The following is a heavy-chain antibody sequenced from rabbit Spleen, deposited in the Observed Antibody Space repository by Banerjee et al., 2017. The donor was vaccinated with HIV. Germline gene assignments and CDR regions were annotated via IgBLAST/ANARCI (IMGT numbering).Heavy chain of an antibody. J-gene: IGHJ3*01. V-gene: IGHV1S47*01. CDR3: ARDASSSGYYRDTRLDL. D-gene: IGHD1-1*01. CDR2: IDPVFGIS. Sequence: QEQLDESGGGLVQAGGSLKLSCKASGFDFSTYGVSWVRQAPGKGLEWIGYIDPVFGISYYANWVNGRFTISSHNAQNTVSLQMNSLTAADTATYFCARDASSSGYYRDTRLDLWGPGTLVTVS. CDR1: GFDFSTYG.